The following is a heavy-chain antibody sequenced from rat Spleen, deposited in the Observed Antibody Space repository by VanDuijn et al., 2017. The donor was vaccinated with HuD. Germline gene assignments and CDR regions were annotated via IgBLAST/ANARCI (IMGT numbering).Heavy chain of an antibody. V-gene: IGHV5-7*01. CDR2: ISYDGSRI. D-gene: IGHD1-7*01. Sequence: EVQLVESGGGLVQPGRSLKLSCAASGFTFSDYNMAWVRQAPKKGLEWVATISYDGSRIYYRDSVKGRFTISRDNAKGTLYLQMDSLRSEDTATYYCATYYGSLFDYWGQGVMVTVSS. J-gene: IGHJ2*01. CDR1: GFTFSDYN. CDR3: ATYYGSLFDY.